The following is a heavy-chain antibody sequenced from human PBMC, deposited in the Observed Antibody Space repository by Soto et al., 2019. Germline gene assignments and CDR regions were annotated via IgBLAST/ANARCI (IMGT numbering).Heavy chain of an antibody. CDR2: ITDDGRNL. V-gene: IGHV3-30*18. CDR1: GFTFGGYG. Sequence: HPGGSLRLSCAASGFTFGGYGMHWVRQAPGKGLEWVAVITDDGRNLHYGDSVRGRFTISRDNSQSTLYLQMNSLKPEDTAVYYCEKAYFPLGAHHCFDVDVWGQGTTVTVSS. D-gene: IGHD2-21*02. J-gene: IGHJ6*02. CDR3: EKAYFPLGAHHCFDVDV.